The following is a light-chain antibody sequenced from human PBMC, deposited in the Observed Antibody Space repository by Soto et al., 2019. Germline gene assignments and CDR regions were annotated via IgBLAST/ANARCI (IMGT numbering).Light chain of an antibody. CDR1: SSDVGGYKY. V-gene: IGLV2-14*01. J-gene: IGLJ2*01. CDR2: EVS. CDR3: KSFTASNTLL. Sequence: QSALTQPASVSGSPGQSITISCTGTSSDVGGYKYVSWYQQHPDKAPKLMIFEVSNRPSGVSNRFSGSKSGTTASLTISGLQDEDEADYYCKSFTASNTLLFGGGTKLTVL.